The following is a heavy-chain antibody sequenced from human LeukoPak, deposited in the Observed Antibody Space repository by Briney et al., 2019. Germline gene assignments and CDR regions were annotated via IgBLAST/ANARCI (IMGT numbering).Heavy chain of an antibody. CDR2: IRGSSSSM. CDR1: GFMFSNYN. D-gene: IGHD2-8*01. Sequence: GGSLRLSCAASGFMFSNYNMNWVRQAPGKGLEWVSSIRGSSSSMYYADSVKGRLSISRDAAKNSLYLQMNSLRAEDTALYYCARTPYCSNGICYTRYYFDLWGQGTLVTVSS. V-gene: IGHV3-21*01. J-gene: IGHJ4*02. CDR3: ARTPYCSNGICYTRYYFDL.